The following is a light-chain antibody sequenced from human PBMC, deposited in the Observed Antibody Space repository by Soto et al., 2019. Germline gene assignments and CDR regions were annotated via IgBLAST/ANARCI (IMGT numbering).Light chain of an antibody. CDR3: CAYAATCTYV. J-gene: IGLJ1*01. CDR1: SSDVGKYNL. Sequence: QSALTQPASVSGSPGQSITISCTGTSSDVGKYNLVSWYQQHPGKAPKVMILQGYKRPSGVSNRFSGSKFGNTASLTISGLQAEEEAKYYCCAYAATCTYVFGTGTKVTVL. V-gene: IGLV2-23*01. CDR2: QGY.